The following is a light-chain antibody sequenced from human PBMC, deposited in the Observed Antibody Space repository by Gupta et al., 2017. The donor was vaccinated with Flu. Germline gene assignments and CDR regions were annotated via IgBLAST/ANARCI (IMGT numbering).Light chain of an antibody. CDR2: EVN. Sequence: QSALTQPPSASGSPGQSVAISCTGTSYDIGAYKFVSWYQQHPGNAPKLVLYEVNKRPSGVPDRFSGARSANAASLTASGLQADDEAVYFCSAYAGNQNVLFGGGTKLTV. CDR3: SAYAGNQNVL. CDR1: SYDIGAYKF. J-gene: IGLJ2*01. V-gene: IGLV2-8*01.